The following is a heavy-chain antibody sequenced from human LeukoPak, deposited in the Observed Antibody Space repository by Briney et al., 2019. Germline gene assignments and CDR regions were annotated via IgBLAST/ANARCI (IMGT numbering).Heavy chain of an antibody. CDR3: ARRYPQLSIGSSSHFDY. Sequence: GESLKISCKGSGYNFTNYWIAWVRQMPGKGLEWMGIIYPGDSDTGYSPSFQGQVTISADKSISTAYLQWSSLKASDTAMYYCARRYPQLSIGSSSHFDYWGQGTLVTVSS. D-gene: IGHD3-16*02. CDR2: IYPGDSDT. J-gene: IGHJ4*02. V-gene: IGHV5-51*01. CDR1: GYNFTNYW.